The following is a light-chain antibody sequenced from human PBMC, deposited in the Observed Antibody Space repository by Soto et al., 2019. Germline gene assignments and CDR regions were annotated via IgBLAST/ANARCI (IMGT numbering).Light chain of an antibody. CDR3: SSFATRRPVV. CDR1: SSDVGAYNS. CDR2: HVS. J-gene: IGLJ2*01. Sequence: QSALTQPASVSGSPGQSITISCTGTSSDVGAYNSVSWYQQHPGKAPKLMIYHVSNRPSGVSNRFSGSKTGNTASLTISGLQTEDDDDYYCSSFATRRPVVFGGGTKLTVL. V-gene: IGLV2-14*03.